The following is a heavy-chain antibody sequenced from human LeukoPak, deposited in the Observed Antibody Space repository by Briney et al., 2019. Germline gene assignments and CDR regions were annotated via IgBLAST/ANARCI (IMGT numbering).Heavy chain of an antibody. CDR3: ARLSYGGYAWPDY. CDR1: GYTFTTYG. CDR2: INTNTGNP. Sequence: ASVKVSCKASGYTFTTYGMNWVRQAPGQGLEWMGWINTNTGNPTYAQAFTERFVFSLDTSVNTAYLQISSLKAEDTAVYYCARLSYGGYAWPDYWGQGTLVTVSS. D-gene: IGHD4-17*01. V-gene: IGHV7-4-1*02. J-gene: IGHJ4*02.